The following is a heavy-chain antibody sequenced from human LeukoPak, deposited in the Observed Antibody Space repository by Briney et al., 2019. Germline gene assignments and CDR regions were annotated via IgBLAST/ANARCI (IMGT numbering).Heavy chain of an antibody. V-gene: IGHV3-64*01. J-gene: IGHJ5*02. CDR3: ARGTTVTTRWFDP. D-gene: IGHD4-17*01. CDR2: ISSNGGST. CDR1: GFTFSSYA. Sequence: VQPGGSLRLSCAASGFTFSSYAMHWVRQAPGKGLEYVSAISSNGGSTYYANSVKGRFTISRDNSKNTLCLQMGSLRAEDMAVYYCARGTTVTTRWFDPWGQGTLVTVSS.